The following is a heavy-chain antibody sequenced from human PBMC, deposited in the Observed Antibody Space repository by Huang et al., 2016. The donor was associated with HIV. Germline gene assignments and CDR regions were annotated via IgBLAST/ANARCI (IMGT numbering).Heavy chain of an antibody. D-gene: IGHD3-3*01. J-gene: IGHJ4*02. CDR2: INPHTGNP. CDR3: AKDMVFGVDPYYFDT. V-gene: IGHV7-4-1*02. CDR1: GYSLTSYP. Sequence: QAHLVQSGSELKKPGASVQVSCKASGYSLTSYPMSWVRQAHGHGLEWSVLINPHTGNPTYAQGFTGRFFFSLDTSVSTAYLTISSLKSEDTAIYYCAKDMVFGVDPYYFDTWGQGTLVTVFS.